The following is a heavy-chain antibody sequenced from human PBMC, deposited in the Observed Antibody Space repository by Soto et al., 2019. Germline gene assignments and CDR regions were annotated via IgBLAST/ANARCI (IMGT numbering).Heavy chain of an antibody. J-gene: IGHJ6*03. Sequence: QVPLVQSGAEMKKPGASVKASCKPSGYTFSSYVITWVRQAPGQGLEWMGWITTYNDNTNYAQNLQGRVTMTTDTSTSTAYMELRSLRIDDTAVYYCARFDYYYYYMDVWGKGTTVTVSS. CDR1: GYTFSSYV. D-gene: IGHD3-10*01. V-gene: IGHV1-18*01. CDR2: ITTYNDNT. CDR3: ARFDYYYYYMDV.